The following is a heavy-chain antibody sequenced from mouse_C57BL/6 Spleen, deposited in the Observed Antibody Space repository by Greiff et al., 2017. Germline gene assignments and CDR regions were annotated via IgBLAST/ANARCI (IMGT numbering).Heavy chain of an antibody. Sequence: VQLQESGPELVKPGASVKISCKASGYAFSSSWMNWVKQRPGKGLEWIGRIYPGDGDTNYNGKFKGKATLTADKSSSPAYMQLSSLTSDDSAVYFCARQTTGGDYWGQGTTLTVSS. CDR3: ARQTTGGDY. V-gene: IGHV1-82*01. CDR2: IYPGDGDT. D-gene: IGHD1-1*01. CDR1: GYAFSSSW. J-gene: IGHJ2*01.